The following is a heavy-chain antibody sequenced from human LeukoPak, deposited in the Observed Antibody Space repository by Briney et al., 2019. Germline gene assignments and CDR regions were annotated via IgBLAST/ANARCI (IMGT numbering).Heavy chain of an antibody. V-gene: IGHV4-59*01. CDR3: ARDRVPSED. J-gene: IGHJ4*02. Sequence: SETLSLTCTVSGGSMNSYFWSWIRQPPGKGLEWIGCIYYSGSTNYNPSLKSRVTISEDTSKNQFSLKLSSVTAADTAVYYCARDRVPSEDWGQGTLVTVSS. D-gene: IGHD3-10*01. CDR2: IYYSGST. CDR1: GGSMNSYF.